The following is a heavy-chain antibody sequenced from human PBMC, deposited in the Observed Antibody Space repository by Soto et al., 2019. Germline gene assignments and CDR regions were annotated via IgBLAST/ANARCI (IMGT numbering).Heavy chain of an antibody. CDR2: IYYTGNT. Sequence: PSETLSLTCTVSGDSLGSSYDYWGWIRQLPGKGLEWIGSIYYTGNTYYNPSLKSRVSISVDMATNEISLRLRAESVADTAVYYCVRVEMYAGEFTPNFDRRGQGALVTVS. J-gene: IGHJ4*02. CDR3: VRVEMYAGEFTPNFDR. V-gene: IGHV4-39*01. CDR1: GDSLGSSYDY. D-gene: IGHD2-8*01.